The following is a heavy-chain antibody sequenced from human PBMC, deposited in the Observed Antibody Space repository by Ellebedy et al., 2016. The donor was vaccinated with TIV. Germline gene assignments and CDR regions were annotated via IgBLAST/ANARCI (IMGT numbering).Heavy chain of an antibody. Sequence: SVKVSCXASGGTFSSYAISWVRQAPGQGLEWMGGIIPIFGTANYAQKFQGRVTITADKSTSTAYMELSSLRSEDTAVYYCARDGYTFLAFDIWGQGTMVTVSS. D-gene: IGHD5-24*01. CDR1: GGTFSSYA. CDR2: IIPIFGTA. V-gene: IGHV1-69*06. J-gene: IGHJ3*02. CDR3: ARDGYTFLAFDI.